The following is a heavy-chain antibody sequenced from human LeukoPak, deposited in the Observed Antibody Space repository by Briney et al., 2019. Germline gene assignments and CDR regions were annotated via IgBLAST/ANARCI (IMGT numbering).Heavy chain of an antibody. Sequence: ASVKVSCKTSGYTFTSYGIIWVRQAPGQGLEWMGWISGYNDNTKYTQKLQGRVTMTTDTSTSTAYMELRSLRSDDTAVYYCARGLSIAGAHTALYYWGQGTLVTVSS. D-gene: IGHD6-6*01. CDR1: GYTFTSYG. CDR2: ISGYNDNT. J-gene: IGHJ4*02. V-gene: IGHV1-18*01. CDR3: ARGLSIAGAHTALYY.